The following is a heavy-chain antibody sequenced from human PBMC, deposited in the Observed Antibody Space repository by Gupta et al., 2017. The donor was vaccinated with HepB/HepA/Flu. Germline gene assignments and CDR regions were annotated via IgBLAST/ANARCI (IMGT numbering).Heavy chain of an antibody. CDR2: IDWDDDK. CDR3: AWIAGYSSGWYRGDAFDI. Sequence: IRQPPGKALEWLARIDWDDDKDYSKSLKTRLTISKDTSKNQVVLTMTNMDPVDTATYYCAWIAGYSSGWYRGDAFDIWAKGQWSPSLQ. V-gene: IGHV2-70*11. D-gene: IGHD6-19*01. J-gene: IGHJ3*02.